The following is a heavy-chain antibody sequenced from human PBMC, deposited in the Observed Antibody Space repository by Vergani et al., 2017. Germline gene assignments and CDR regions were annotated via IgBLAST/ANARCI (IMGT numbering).Heavy chain of an antibody. CDR1: GFIFSHYW. CDR3: ARDHRDYNNYPGTFDI. Sequence: EVQLVESGGGLVQPGGSLRLSCAASGFIFSHYWMSWVRQAPGKGLEWVANINQDGSEKYYVDSVKGRFTISRDNAKNSLYLQMNSLRAEDTAVYYCARDHRDYNNYPGTFDIWGQGSMVTVSS. CDR2: INQDGSEK. D-gene: IGHD5-24*01. V-gene: IGHV3-7*03. J-gene: IGHJ3*02.